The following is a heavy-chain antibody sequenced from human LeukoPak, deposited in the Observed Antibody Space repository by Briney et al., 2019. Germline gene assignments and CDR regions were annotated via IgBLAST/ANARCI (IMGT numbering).Heavy chain of an antibody. J-gene: IGHJ5*02. V-gene: IGHV4-59*01. Sequence: SETLSLTCTVSGGSISTYYRTWIRQPPGKGLEWIGYIYYSGTTNYNPSLKSRVTISEDTSKNQFSLKLSSVTAADTAVYYCARDPGGGEQRFDPWGQGTLVTVSS. D-gene: IGHD1/OR15-1a*01. CDR1: GGSISTYY. CDR2: IYYSGTT. CDR3: ARDPGGGEQRFDP.